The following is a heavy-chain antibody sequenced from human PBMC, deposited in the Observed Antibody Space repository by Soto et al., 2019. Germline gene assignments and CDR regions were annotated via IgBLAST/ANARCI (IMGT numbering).Heavy chain of an antibody. D-gene: IGHD4-17*01. CDR1: GGSFSGYY. J-gene: IGHJ4*02. V-gene: IGHV4-34*01. Sequence: SETLSLTCAVYGGSFSGYYWSWIRQPPGKGLEWIGEINHSGSTNYNPSLKSRVTISVDTSKNQFSLKLSSVTAADTAVYYFARAGRTTPIDYWGQGTLVTVSS. CDR3: ARAGRTTPIDY. CDR2: INHSGST.